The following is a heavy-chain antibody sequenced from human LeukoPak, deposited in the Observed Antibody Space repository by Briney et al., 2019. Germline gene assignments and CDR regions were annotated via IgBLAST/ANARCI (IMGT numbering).Heavy chain of an antibody. V-gene: IGHV1-18*01. Sequence: ASVKVSCKASGYTFTSYGISWVRQAPGQGLEWMGWTSAYNGNTNYAQKLQGRVTMTTDTSTSTAYMELRGLRSDDTAVYYCARDQAATNTQVRFCLDWGQGTLVTVSS. J-gene: IGHJ4*02. CDR1: GYTFTSYG. CDR3: ARDQAATNTQVRFCLD. D-gene: IGHD3-9*01. CDR2: TSAYNGNT.